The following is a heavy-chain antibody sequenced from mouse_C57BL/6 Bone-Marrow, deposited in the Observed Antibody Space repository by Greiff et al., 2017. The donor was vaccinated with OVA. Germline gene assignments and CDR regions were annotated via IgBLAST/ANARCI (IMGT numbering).Heavy chain of an antibody. Sequence: EVKLVESGGGLVQPGGSLKLSCAASGFTFSDYGMAWVRQAPRTGPEWVAFISNLAYSTYYADTVTGRFTISRENAKSNLYLEMSSLRSEDTAMYYCARHGLAYWGQGTLVTVSA. CDR1: GFTFSDYG. CDR2: ISNLAYST. V-gene: IGHV5-15*01. CDR3: ARHGLAY. J-gene: IGHJ3*01.